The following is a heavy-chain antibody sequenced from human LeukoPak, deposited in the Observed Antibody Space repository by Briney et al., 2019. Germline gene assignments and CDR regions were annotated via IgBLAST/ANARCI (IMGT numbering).Heavy chain of an antibody. Sequence: GGSLRPSCTASGFTFSSYWMSWVRQAPGKGLEWVANIKKDGSEKYYVDSVKGRVTISRDNAKTSLYLQMNSLRAEDTAVYYCARDLSGVTGYTYGRGIDYWGQGTLVTVSS. D-gene: IGHD5-18*01. V-gene: IGHV3-7*01. CDR2: IKKDGSEK. CDR1: GFTFSSYW. J-gene: IGHJ4*02. CDR3: ARDLSGVTGYTYGRGIDY.